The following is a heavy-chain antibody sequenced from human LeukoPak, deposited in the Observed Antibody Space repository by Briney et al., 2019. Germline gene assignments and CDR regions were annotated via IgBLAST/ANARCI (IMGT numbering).Heavy chain of an antibody. CDR2: ISGSGGST. CDR1: GFTFSSYA. Sequence: GGSLRLSCAASGFTFSSYAMSWVRQAPGKGLEWVSAISGSGGSTYYADSVKGRFTISRDNSKNTLYLQMNSLRAEDTAVYYCARDGHYDILTGYFQDWGQGTLVTVSS. J-gene: IGHJ1*01. CDR3: ARDGHYDILTGYFQD. D-gene: IGHD3-9*01. V-gene: IGHV3-23*01.